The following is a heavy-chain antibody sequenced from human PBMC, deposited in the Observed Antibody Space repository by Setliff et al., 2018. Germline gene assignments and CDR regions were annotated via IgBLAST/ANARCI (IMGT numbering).Heavy chain of an antibody. CDR1: GFTFNTYA. Sequence: GGSLRLSCAASGFTFNTYAMSWVRQPPGKGLEWVSSISDTALGIYYADSVRGRFTISRDNPKKTLYLQMNSLRAEDTAVYYCVKDVVGYSSTWPKRDYFDYWGQGTLVTVS. CDR3: VKDVVGYSSTWPKRDYFDY. D-gene: IGHD6-13*01. J-gene: IGHJ4*02. V-gene: IGHV3-23*01. CDR2: ISDTALGI.